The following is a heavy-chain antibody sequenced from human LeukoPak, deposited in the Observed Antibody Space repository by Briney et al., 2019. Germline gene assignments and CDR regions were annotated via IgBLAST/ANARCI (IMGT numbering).Heavy chain of an antibody. CDR1: GYTFTSYG. CDR2: ISAYNGNT. J-gene: IGHJ6*02. V-gene: IGHV1-18*01. CDR3: ARGSGRFLEWLEYYYYGMDV. Sequence: ASVKVSCKASGYTFTSYGISWVRQAPGQGLEWMGSISAYNGNTNYAQKLQGRVTMTTDTSTSTAYMELRSLRSDDTAVYYCARGSGRFLEWLEYYYYGMDVWGQGTTVTVSS. D-gene: IGHD3-3*01.